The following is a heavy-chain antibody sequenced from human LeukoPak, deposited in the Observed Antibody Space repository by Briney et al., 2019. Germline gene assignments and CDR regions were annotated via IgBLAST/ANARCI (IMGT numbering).Heavy chain of an antibody. J-gene: IGHJ6*03. D-gene: IGHD1-20*01. CDR1: GFIFSNYW. Sequence: GGSLRLSCAASGFIFSNYWMSWVRQAPGKGLEWVANIKQDGSEKHYVDSVKGRFTISRDNAKNSLYLQMNSLRAEDTAVYYCAKGITGTTGYYYYYYMDVWGKGTTVTVSS. CDR3: AKGITGTTGYYYYYYMDV. CDR2: IKQDGSEK. V-gene: IGHV3-7*01.